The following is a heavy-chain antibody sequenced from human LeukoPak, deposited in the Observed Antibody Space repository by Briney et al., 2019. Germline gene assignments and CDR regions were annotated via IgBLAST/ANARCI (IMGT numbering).Heavy chain of an antibody. V-gene: IGHV3-48*03. CDR2: ISSSGNTK. Sequence: GRSLRLSWAASGFTFSSYETNWVRQPPGKWLEWVSCISSSGNTKYYADSVKGRFTISRDDAKNSLYLQMNSLRAEDTAVYYCARDDSGAGGTPVLAYWGQGTLVTVSS. CDR3: ARDDSGAGGTPVLAY. D-gene: IGHD6-13*01. CDR1: GFTFSSYE. J-gene: IGHJ4*02.